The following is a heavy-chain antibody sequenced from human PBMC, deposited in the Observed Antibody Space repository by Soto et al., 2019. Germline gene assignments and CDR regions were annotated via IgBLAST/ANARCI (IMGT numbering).Heavy chain of an antibody. J-gene: IGHJ6*02. CDR2: IRSKAYGGTT. D-gene: IGHD2-2*01. Sequence: GGSLRLSCTASGFTFGDYAMSWVRQAPGKGLEWVGFIRSKAYGGTTEYAASVKGRFTISRDDSKSIAYLQMNSLKTEDTAVYYCTRLGYCSSTSCYYYYGMDFWGQGTTVTVSS. CDR1: GFTFGDYA. CDR3: TRLGYCSSTSCYYYYGMDF. V-gene: IGHV3-49*04.